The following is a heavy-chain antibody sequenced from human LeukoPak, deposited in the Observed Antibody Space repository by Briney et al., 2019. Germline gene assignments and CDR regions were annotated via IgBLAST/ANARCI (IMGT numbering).Heavy chain of an antibody. CDR3: ARNDSPDF. J-gene: IGHJ4*02. CDR1: GFSFRDYY. V-gene: IGHV3-11*01. Sequence: GGSLRLSCAASGFSFRDYYMSWIRQTPGRGLEWVSHISTIGTVYYAESVKGRFIISRDNARNSLYLQMNSLRDDDTAIYYCARNDSPDFWGQGTLVTVSS. CDR2: ISTIGTV. D-gene: IGHD3-22*01.